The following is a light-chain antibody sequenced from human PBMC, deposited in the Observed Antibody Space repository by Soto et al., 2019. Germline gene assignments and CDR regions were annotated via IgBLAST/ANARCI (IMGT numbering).Light chain of an antibody. V-gene: IGKV3-20*01. Sequence: EIVLTQSPGILSLSPGERATLSCRASQSIGYYLAWYQQKPGQAPRLLIFGAASRATGIPDRFSGRGSGTDFTLTISRLEPEDFAVYYCQQYGSSSTFGQGTKV. CDR2: GAA. CDR1: QSIGYY. J-gene: IGKJ1*01. CDR3: QQYGSSST.